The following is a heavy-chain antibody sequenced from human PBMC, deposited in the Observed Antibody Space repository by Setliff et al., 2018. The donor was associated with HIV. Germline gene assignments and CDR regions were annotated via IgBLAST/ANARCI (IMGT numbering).Heavy chain of an antibody. CDR1: GFTFSNAW. CDR2: IKSKTDGGTT. CDR3: ADYGPLGVI. V-gene: IGHV3-15*01. Sequence: PGGSLRLSCAASGFTFSNAWMSWVRQAPGKGLEWVGRIKSKTDGGTTDYAAPVKGRFTIARHDSRETVYLQMNSLKREDTAVYYCADYGPLGVIWGQGTSVTVSS. J-gene: IGHJ4*02. D-gene: IGHD4-17*01.